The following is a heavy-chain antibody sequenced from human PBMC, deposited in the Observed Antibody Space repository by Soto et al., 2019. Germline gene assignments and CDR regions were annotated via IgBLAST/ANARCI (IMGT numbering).Heavy chain of an antibody. CDR1: GFSFNSYT. J-gene: IGHJ6*02. V-gene: IGHV3-21*01. CDR2: ISSSGYI. Sequence: PXVSLRLSCAASGFSFNSYTINWVRQAPGKRLEWLSSISSSGYIFSTDSVRGRFTISRDNAKNSVYLQINSLRAEDTAVYFCARDCSGGSCYPGMDVWGQGTTVTVSS. CDR3: ARDCSGGSCYPGMDV. D-gene: IGHD2-15*01.